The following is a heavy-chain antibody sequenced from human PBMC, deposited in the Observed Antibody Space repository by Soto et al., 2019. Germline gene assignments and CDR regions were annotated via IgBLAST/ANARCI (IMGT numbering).Heavy chain of an antibody. J-gene: IGHJ4*02. V-gene: IGHV3-21*01. Sequence: EVQLVESGGGLVKPGGSLRLSCAASGFTFSSYSMNWVRQAPGKGLEWDSSISSSSSYIYYADSVKGRFTISRDNAKNSLYLQMNSLRAGDTAVYYCARDLGGGDGYNSFGYWGQGTLVTVSS. CDR3: ARDLGGGDGYNSFGY. CDR2: ISSSSSYI. D-gene: IGHD2-21*01. CDR1: GFTFSSYS.